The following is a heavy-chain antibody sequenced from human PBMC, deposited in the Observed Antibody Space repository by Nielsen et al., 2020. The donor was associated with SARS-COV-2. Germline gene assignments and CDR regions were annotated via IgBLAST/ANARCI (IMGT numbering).Heavy chain of an antibody. Sequence: GESLKISCAASGFTFSRHAMNWVRQAPGKGLEWVSYISSGGGTKKYADSVEGRFTISRDNAKDSLYLQMDSLRVEDTAVYYCAIDLTYGSPAYYYYKADVWGQGTTVTVSS. CDR2: ISSGGGTK. CDR3: AIDLTYGSPAYYYYKADV. D-gene: IGHD3-10*01. J-gene: IGHJ6*02. CDR1: GFTFSRHA. V-gene: IGHV3-48*01.